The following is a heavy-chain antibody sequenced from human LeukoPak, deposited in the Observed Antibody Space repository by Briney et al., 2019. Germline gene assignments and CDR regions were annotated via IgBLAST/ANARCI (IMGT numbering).Heavy chain of an antibody. CDR3: ARGLPNSSSFGLIDY. D-gene: IGHD6-6*01. V-gene: IGHV4-34*01. CDR2: INHSGDT. J-gene: IGHJ4*02. CDR1: GFTVTTNH. Sequence: SGGSLRLSCAASGFTVTTNHMTWVRQSPGKGLEWIGEINHSGDTNYNPSLKSRVTISVDTPKNQFSLKLNSVTAADTAVYYCARGLPNSSSFGLIDYWGQGTLVTVSS.